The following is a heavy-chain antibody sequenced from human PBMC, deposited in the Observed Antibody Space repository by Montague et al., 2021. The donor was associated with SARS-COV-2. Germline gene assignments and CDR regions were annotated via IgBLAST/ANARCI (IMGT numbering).Heavy chain of an antibody. D-gene: IGHD2-15*01. CDR2: INYTGST. CDR1: GGSINNYY. J-gene: IGHJ4*02. V-gene: IGHV4-59*01. CDR3: ARGGGWKRHFDY. Sequence: SETLSLTCNVPGGSINNYYWSWIRQSPGRGLEWIGYINYTGSTTCNPSLDSRVTISLDTSRDLVSLELRSLTAADTAVYYCARGGGWKRHFDYWGQGTLVAVSS.